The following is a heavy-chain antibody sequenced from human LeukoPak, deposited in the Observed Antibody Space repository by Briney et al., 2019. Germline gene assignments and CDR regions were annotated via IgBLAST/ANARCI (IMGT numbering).Heavy chain of an antibody. J-gene: IGHJ6*02. CDR1: GFTFSSYA. V-gene: IGHV3-30-3*01. Sequence: GRSLRLSCAASGFTFSSYAMHWVRQAPGKGLEWVAVISYDGSNKYYADSVKGRFTISRDNSKNTLYLQMNSLRAEDTAVYYCARDRGTETQYYYYGMDVWGQGTTVTVSS. CDR2: ISYDGSNK. D-gene: IGHD3-10*01. CDR3: ARDRGTETQYYYYGMDV.